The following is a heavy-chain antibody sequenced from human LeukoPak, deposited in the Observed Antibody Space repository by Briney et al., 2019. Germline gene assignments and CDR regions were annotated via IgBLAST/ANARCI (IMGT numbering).Heavy chain of an antibody. CDR1: GGTFSSYA. D-gene: IGHD5-18*01. CDR2: IIPIFGTA. Sequence: SVTVSFKASGGTFSSYAISWLRQAPGPGLEWMGGIIPIFGTANYAQKFQGRVMITTDESTSKAYMELSSLRSEDKAVYYCAINNESGYSYGDYWGQGTLVTVSS. CDR3: AINNESGYSYGDY. J-gene: IGHJ4*02. V-gene: IGHV1-69*05.